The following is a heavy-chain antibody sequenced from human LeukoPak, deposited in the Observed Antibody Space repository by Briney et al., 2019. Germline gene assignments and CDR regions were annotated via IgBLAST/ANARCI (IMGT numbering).Heavy chain of an antibody. CDR1: GGSLSGHY. CDR3: ARYVDTAMVTGEGFDY. Sequence: SETLSLTCAAYGGSLSGHYWSWIRQPPGKGLEWIGEINHSGSTNYNPSLKSRVTISVDTSKNQFSLKLSSVTAADTAVYYCARYVDTAMVTGEGFDYRGQGTLVTVSS. V-gene: IGHV4-34*01. D-gene: IGHD5-18*01. J-gene: IGHJ4*02. CDR2: INHSGST.